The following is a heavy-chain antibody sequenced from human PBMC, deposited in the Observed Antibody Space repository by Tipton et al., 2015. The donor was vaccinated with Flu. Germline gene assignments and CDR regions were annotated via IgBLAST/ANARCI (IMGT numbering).Heavy chain of an antibody. Sequence: LVKPLETLSLTCTVSGGSISSYYWSWIRQPPGKGLEWIGYIHYSGSTHYNPSLKSRVTISVDTSKNQFSLELSSVTAADTAVYYCARDPNTGSGSYFDPWGQGTLVTVSS. V-gene: IGHV4-59*01. CDR2: IHYSGST. CDR3: ARDPNTGSGSYFDP. D-gene: IGHD3-10*01. J-gene: IGHJ5*02. CDR1: GGSISSYY.